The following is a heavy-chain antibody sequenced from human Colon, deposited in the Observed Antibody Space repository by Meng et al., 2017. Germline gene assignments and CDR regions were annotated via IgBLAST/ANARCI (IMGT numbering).Heavy chain of an antibody. D-gene: IGHD3-22*01. CDR2: TSHSGST. CDR3: ASSDYYRSDY. CDR1: GGSISRSDW. V-gene: IGHV4-4*02. J-gene: IGHJ4*02. Sequence: QGQRQESGPGLVNPSETLSLTCAVSGGSISRSDWWSWVRQPPGKGLEWIGETSHSGSTNYSPSLKSRVTISLDKSKNQLSLKLNSVTAADTAVYYCASSDYYRSDYWGQGTLVTVSS.